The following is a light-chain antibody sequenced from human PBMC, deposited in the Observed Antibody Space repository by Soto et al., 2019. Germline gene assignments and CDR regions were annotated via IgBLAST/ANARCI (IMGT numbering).Light chain of an antibody. Sequence: DIQMTQSPSTLSASVGDRVTITCRASQSVDRWLAWYQQRPGKAPKALIYKACNIESGVPSRFSGSGSGTAFSLTITTLPPGDTATYYCQQYTTLVTFGQGTMVDMK. CDR3: QQYTTLVT. CDR1: QSVDRW. V-gene: IGKV1-5*03. J-gene: IGKJ1*01. CDR2: KAC.